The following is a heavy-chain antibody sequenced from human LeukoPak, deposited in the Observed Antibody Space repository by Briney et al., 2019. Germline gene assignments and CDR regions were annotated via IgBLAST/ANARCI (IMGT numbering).Heavy chain of an antibody. J-gene: IGHJ3*02. Sequence: ASVKVSCKASGYTFTSYYMHWVRQAPGQGLEWMGIINPSGGSRSYAQKFQGRVTMTRDTSTSTVYMELGSLRSEDTAVYYCARGSIVGAKTLGFGAFDIWGQGTMVTVSS. CDR2: INPSGGSR. D-gene: IGHD1-26*01. CDR3: ARGSIVGAKTLGFGAFDI. V-gene: IGHV1-46*01. CDR1: GYTFTSYY.